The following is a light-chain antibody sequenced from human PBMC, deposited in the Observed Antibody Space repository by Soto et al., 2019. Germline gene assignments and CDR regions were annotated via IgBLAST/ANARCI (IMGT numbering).Light chain of an antibody. Sequence: QSVLTQPASVSGSPGQSITISCTGTSGDIGSYTYVSWYQQYPGKAPKLLISEVTNRPSGVSNRFSGSKSGNTASLTISGLQSEDEADYYCISYTSDDVRYVFGTGTKVTVL. CDR1: SGDIGSYTY. V-gene: IGLV2-14*01. CDR3: ISYTSDDVRYV. J-gene: IGLJ1*01. CDR2: EVT.